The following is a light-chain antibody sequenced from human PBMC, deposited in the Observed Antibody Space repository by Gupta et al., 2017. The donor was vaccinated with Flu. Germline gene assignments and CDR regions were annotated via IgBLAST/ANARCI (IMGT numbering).Light chain of an antibody. CDR1: QMIRSIISW. Sequence: VTITCRANQMIRSIISWLAWYQQKPEKSPKLLISKASSVESGVPSRFSGSGSGTEFTLTISSRQPDDVATYYCQQYKSYSWTFGQGTKVEIK. V-gene: IGKV1-5*03. CDR3: QQYKSYSWT. CDR2: KAS. J-gene: IGKJ1*01.